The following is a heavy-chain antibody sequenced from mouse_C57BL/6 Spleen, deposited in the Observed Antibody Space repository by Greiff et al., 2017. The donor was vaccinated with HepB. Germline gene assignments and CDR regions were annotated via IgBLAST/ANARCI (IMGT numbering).Heavy chain of an antibody. CDR3: ARGGVYYGSSYDWYCDV. CDR2: INPGSGGT. J-gene: IGHJ1*03. V-gene: IGHV1-54*01. Sequence: QVQLQQSGAELVRPGTSVKVSCKASGYAFTNYLIEWVKQRPGQGLEWIGVINPGSGGTNYNEKFKGKATLTADKSSSTAYMQLSSLTSKDSAVYFCARGGVYYGSSYDWYCDVWGTGTTVTVSS. D-gene: IGHD1-1*01. CDR1: GYAFTNYL.